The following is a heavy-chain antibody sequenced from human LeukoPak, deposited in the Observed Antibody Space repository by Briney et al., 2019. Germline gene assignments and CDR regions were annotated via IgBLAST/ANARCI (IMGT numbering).Heavy chain of an antibody. CDR2: IRYDGSNK. Sequence: PGGSLRLSCAASGFTFSSYAMHWVRQAPGKGLEWVAFIRYDGSNKYYADSVKGRFTISRDNSKNTLYLQMNSLRSDDTAVYYCARGEANGLRYFDWLLYWGQGTLVTVSS. D-gene: IGHD3-9*01. CDR1: GFTFSSYA. J-gene: IGHJ4*02. CDR3: ARGEANGLRYFDWLLY. V-gene: IGHV3-30*02.